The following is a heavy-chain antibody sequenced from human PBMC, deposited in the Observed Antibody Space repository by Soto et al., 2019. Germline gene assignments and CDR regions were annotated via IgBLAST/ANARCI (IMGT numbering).Heavy chain of an antibody. CDR2: IYSSGST. V-gene: IGHV4-61*01. Sequence: PSETLSLTCTVSGDSVSSDSYYWTWIRQPPGKGLEWIGYIYSSGSTQYNPSLKSRVTISLDASSNQFSLKLTSVTAEDTGVYFCARDIGFDYVNWGQGTLVTVSS. CDR1: GDSVSSDSYY. D-gene: IGHD3-16*01. J-gene: IGHJ4*02. CDR3: ARDIGFDYVN.